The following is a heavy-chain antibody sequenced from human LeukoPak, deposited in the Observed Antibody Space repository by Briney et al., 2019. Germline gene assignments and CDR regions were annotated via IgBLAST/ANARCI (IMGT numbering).Heavy chain of an antibody. V-gene: IGHV3-30*04. Sequence: PGGSLRLSCAASGFTFNSYAMHWVRQAPGKGLEWVAVISNNGRNKKNADSVRGRFTISRDNSKNTLYLQMNSLRDEDTAVYYYARGGEIFMKVINYGMDVWGQGTTVTVSS. CDR1: GFTFNSYA. CDR2: ISNNGRNK. CDR3: ARGGEIFMKVINYGMDV. J-gene: IGHJ6*02. D-gene: IGHD3-22*01.